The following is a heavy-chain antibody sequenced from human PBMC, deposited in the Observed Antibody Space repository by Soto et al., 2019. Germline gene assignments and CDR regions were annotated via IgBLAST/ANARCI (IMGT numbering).Heavy chain of an antibody. CDR1: CCSIISRGDY. V-gene: IGHV4-39*01. J-gene: IGHJ6*02. D-gene: IGHD2-21*01. Sequence: SDTLALTCFLSCCSIISRGDYWGWIRQPPGNGLELIFSSYYSGCAYYNGSLKIRFTISLDTSNDRVALKLSSVTAADTAVYYCVRKEGYGNYSFYYGRDVWGQGPTVTVSS. CDR3: VRKEGYGNYSFYYGRDV. CDR2: SYYSGCA.